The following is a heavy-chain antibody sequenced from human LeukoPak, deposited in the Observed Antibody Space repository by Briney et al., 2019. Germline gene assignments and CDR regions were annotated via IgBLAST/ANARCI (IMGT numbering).Heavy chain of an antibody. J-gene: IGHJ4*02. D-gene: IGHD5-24*01. CDR3: ARALLVRNGYNYSPNYFDY. CDR2: IYSGGTT. CDR1: GLTVNSNY. Sequence: GGSLRLSCAASGLTVNSNYMNWDRQAPGKGLQWVSVIYSGGTTYYADSVKGRFTISRDNSKNTLYLQMNSLRAEDTAVYYCARALLVRNGYNYSPNYFDYWGQGTLVTVSS. V-gene: IGHV3-53*01.